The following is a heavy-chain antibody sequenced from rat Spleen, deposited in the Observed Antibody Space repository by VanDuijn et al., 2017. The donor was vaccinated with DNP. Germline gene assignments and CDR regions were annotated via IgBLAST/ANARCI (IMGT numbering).Heavy chain of an antibody. Sequence: QVQLKESGPGLVQPSQTLSLTCTVSGFSLTSYDVHWVRQPPGKGLEWMGRIQNGGSTDYNSALKSRLSVSRDTSKSQVFLKMDNLRTEDTATYFCTRDPPWAALGHDWFGYWGQGTLVTVSS. J-gene: IGHJ3*01. CDR1: GFSLTSYD. CDR2: IQNGGST. CDR3: TRDPPWAALGHDWFGY. D-gene: IGHD1-2*01. V-gene: IGHV2-27*01.